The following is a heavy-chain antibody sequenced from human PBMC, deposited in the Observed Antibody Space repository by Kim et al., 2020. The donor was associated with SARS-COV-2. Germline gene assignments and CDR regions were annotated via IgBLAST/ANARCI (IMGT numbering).Heavy chain of an antibody. D-gene: IGHD2-15*01. CDR3: ARETNQRDIVVVVAALDY. J-gene: IGHJ4*02. Sequence: VKDRLTIARDNSKNTLYLQMNSRRAEDTAVYYCARETNQRDIVVVVAALDYWGKGTLVTVSS. V-gene: IGHV3-30*07.